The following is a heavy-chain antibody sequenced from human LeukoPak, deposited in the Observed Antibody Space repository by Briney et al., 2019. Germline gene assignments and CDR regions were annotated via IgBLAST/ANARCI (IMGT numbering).Heavy chain of an antibody. D-gene: IGHD3-10*01. CDR3: ARDGAVLLWFGNKGNWFDP. CDR2: INPNSGGT. V-gene: IGHV1-2*02. J-gene: IGHJ5*02. Sequence: ASVKVSCKASGYTFTGYYMHWVRQAPGQGLEWMGWINPNSGGTNYAQKFQGRVTMTRDTSISTAYMELSRLRSDDTAVYYCARDGAVLLWFGNKGNWFDPWGQGTLVTVSS. CDR1: GYTFTGYY.